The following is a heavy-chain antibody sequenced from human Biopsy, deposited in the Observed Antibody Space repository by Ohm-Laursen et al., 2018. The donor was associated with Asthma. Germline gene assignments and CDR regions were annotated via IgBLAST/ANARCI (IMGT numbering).Heavy chain of an antibody. CDR1: GYTFINYA. D-gene: IGHD3-9*01. V-gene: IGHV1-3*01. CDR3: ARTYYDFLTGQVNDVFAI. J-gene: IGHJ3*02. Sequence: GSSVKVSCKASGYTFINYAIHWVRQAPGQRLEWMGWINAGNGNIKYSQKFQGRVTITRDTSASTAYMDLSSLRSEDTAVYYCARTYYDFLTGQVNDVFAIWGQGTMVTVSS. CDR2: INAGNGNI.